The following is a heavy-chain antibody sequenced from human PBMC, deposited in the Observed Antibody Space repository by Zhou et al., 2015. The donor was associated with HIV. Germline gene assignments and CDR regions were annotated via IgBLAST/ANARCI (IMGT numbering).Heavy chain of an antibody. CDR1: GVTLNTYA. D-gene: IGHD2-8*02. Sequence: EVQLLESGGAFVQPGGSLRLSCAVYGVTLNTYAMSWVRQAPGKGLEWVSGISAFGSDGGTYYADSVKGRFTISRDDSENTLHLHMSGLRAEDSALYYCAKGTLGYCTGDPELCHYYTLDIWGQGP. J-gene: IGHJ6*02. CDR2: ISAFGSDGGT. CDR3: AKGTLGYCTGDPELCHYYTLDI. V-gene: IGHV3-23*01.